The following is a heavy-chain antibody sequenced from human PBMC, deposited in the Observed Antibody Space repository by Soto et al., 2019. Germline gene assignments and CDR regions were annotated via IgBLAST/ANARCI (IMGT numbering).Heavy chain of an antibody. V-gene: IGHV1-8*01. CDR3: ARGKYCSSTSCQNFDY. J-gene: IGHJ4*02. Sequence: QVPLVQSGAEVKKPGASVKVSCKASGYTFTSYDINWVRQATGQGLEWMGWMNPNSGNTGYAQKFQGRVTMTRNTSISTAYMELSSLRSEDTAVYYCARGKYCSSTSCQNFDYWGQGTLVTVSS. CDR1: GYTFTSYD. CDR2: MNPNSGNT. D-gene: IGHD2-2*01.